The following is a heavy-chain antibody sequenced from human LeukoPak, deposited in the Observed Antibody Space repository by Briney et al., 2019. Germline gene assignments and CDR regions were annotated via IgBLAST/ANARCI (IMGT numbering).Heavy chain of an antibody. Sequence: SQTLSLTCAISGDSVSSNSAAWSWIRQSPSRGLEWLGRTYYRSKWYTEYAVSVKSRITINPDTSKNQFSLQLNSVTPEDTAVYYCARQTGSGLFILPGGQGTLVTVSS. CDR1: GDSVSSNSAA. CDR2: TYYRSKWYT. J-gene: IGHJ4*02. V-gene: IGHV6-1*01. D-gene: IGHD3/OR15-3a*01. CDR3: ARQTGSGLFILP.